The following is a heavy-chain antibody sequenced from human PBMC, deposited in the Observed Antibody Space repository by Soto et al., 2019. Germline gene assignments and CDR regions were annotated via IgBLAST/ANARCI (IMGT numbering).Heavy chain of an antibody. J-gene: IGHJ4*02. D-gene: IGHD3-22*01. CDR1: GFTFSDYY. CDR3: ARDPGYYDSNGYFDY. Sequence: VGSLRLSCAASGFTFSDYYMSWIRQAPGKGLEWVSNVSSSGSITYYADSVQGRFTISRDNAKNSLDPQMTSLRAEDTAVYYCARDPGYYDSNGYFDYWGQGTLVTVSS. V-gene: IGHV3-11*01. CDR2: VSSSGSIT.